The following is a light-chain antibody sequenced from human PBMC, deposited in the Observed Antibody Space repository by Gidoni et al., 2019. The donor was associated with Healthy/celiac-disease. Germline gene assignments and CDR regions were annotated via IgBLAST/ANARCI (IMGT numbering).Light chain of an antibody. Sequence: DIQMTQSPSTLSASVGDRVTITSRASQSISSWLAWYQQKPGKAPKLLIYDASSLESGVPSRFSGSGSGTEFTLTISSLQPDDFATYYCQQYNSYPWTFGQGTKVEIK. J-gene: IGKJ1*01. CDR1: QSISSW. CDR2: DAS. CDR3: QQYNSYPWT. V-gene: IGKV1-5*01.